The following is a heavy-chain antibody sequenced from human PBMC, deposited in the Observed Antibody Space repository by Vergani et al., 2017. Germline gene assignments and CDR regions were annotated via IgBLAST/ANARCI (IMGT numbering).Heavy chain of an antibody. Sequence: QVQLVESGGGVVQPGRSLRLSCAASGFTFSSYGMHWVRQAPGKGLEWVAVISYDGSNKYYADSVKGRFTISRDNSKNTLYLQMNSLRAEDTAVYYCAKGKVDCSGGSCSAFYFDCWGQGTLVTVSS. D-gene: IGHD2-15*01. CDR2: ISYDGSNK. CDR1: GFTFSSYG. J-gene: IGHJ4*02. V-gene: IGHV3-30*18. CDR3: AKGKVDCSGGSCSAFYFDC.